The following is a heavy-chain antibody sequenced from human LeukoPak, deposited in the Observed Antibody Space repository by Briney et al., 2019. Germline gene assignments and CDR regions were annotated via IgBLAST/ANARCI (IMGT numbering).Heavy chain of an antibody. V-gene: IGHV3-30*04. CDR2: MSHDGNKK. D-gene: IGHD6-13*01. J-gene: IGHJ4*02. Sequence: GGSLRLSCVASGVTLTSYGLHWVRQAPGKGLEWVAVMSHDGNKKYYTDSVKGRFTISRDNAKNSLYLQMNSLRAEDTTVYYCAIQGGSSWYVDYWGQGTLVTVSS. CDR1: GVTLTSYG. CDR3: AIQGGSSWYVDY.